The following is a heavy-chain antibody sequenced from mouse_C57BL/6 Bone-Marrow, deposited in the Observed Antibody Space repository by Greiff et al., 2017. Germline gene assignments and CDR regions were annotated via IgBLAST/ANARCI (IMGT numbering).Heavy chain of an antibody. CDR2: ISDGGSYT. J-gene: IGHJ2*01. V-gene: IGHV5-4*01. CDR1: GFTFSSYA. CDR3: ARENWEDY. Sequence: EVQLVESGGGLVKPGGSLKLSCAASGFTFSSYAMSWVRQTPEKRLEWVATISDGGSYTYYPDNVKGRCTISRDNAKNNLYLQMSHLKSEDTAMYYCARENWEDYWGQGTTLTVSS. D-gene: IGHD4-1*01.